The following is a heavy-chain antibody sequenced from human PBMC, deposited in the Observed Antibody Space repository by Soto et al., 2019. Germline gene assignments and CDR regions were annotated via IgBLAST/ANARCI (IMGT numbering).Heavy chain of an antibody. CDR1: GFTFSGSA. V-gene: IGHV3-73*01. Sequence: GGSLRLSCAASGFTFSGSAMHWVRQAPGKGLEWVGRIRSKPNNYATAYAASVKGRFSISRDDSKNTAYLQVNGLKTEDTAVYYCSGGQNDYNYYYYYPMDVWGRGTTVTVSS. CDR2: IRSKPNNYAT. D-gene: IGHD4-4*01. CDR3: SGGQNDYNYYYYYPMDV. J-gene: IGHJ6*02.